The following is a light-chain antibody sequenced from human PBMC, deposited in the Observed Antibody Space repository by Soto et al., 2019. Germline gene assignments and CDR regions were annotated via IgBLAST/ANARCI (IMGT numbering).Light chain of an antibody. V-gene: IGKV3-11*01. CDR3: QQRSNWPWT. J-gene: IGKJ1*01. Sequence: EIVLTQSPATLSLSPGERATLSCRASQSVSSYLAWYQQKPGQAPRILIYDASNRATGIPARFNGSGSGTDFTLTISSLEPEDFAVYYCQQRSNWPWTFGQGTKVEIK. CDR1: QSVSSY. CDR2: DAS.